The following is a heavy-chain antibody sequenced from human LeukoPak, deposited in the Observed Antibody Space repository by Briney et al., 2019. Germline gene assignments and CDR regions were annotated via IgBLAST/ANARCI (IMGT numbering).Heavy chain of an antibody. CDR2: IYYSGST. J-gene: IGHJ3*02. CDR3: ARGPYYDILTGYRSHDAFDI. V-gene: IGHV4-59*01. CDR1: GGSISDYY. Sequence: SETLSLTCTVSGGSISDYYWSWIRQPPGKGLEWIGYIYYSGSTNYNPSLKSRVTISVDTSKNQFSLKLSSVTAADTAVYYCARGPYYDILTGYRSHDAFDIWSQGTMVTVSS. D-gene: IGHD3-9*01.